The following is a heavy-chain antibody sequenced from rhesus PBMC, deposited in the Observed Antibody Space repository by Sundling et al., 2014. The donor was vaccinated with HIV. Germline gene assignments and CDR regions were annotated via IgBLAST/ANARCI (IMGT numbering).Heavy chain of an antibody. Sequence: QVQLQESGPGLVKPSETLSLTCAVSGASISDSYRWTWIRQPPGKGLEWIGYIYGSTTSTKYNPSLKSRVTISKDTSKTQFSLKLTSVTTADTAVYFCARGRTIAVFDSWGQGVPVTVSS. CDR2: IYGSTTST. D-gene: IGHD6-37*01. CDR3: ARGRTIAVFDS. CDR1: GASISDSYR. J-gene: IGHJ4*01. V-gene: IGHV4S10*01.